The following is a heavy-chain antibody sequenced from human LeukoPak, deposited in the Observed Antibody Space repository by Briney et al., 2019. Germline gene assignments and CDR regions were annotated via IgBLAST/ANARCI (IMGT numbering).Heavy chain of an antibody. V-gene: IGHV3-48*02. CDR2: INRDSTLI. D-gene: IGHD3-3*01. CDR1: GFTFRNYA. Sequence: PGGSLRLSCEISGFTFRNYAMNWVRQAPGKGLEVISHINRDSTLIHYTDSVKGRFITSSDNAQNSLYLQMNNLRDEDTVLYFCVRDHDWAFDLWGQGTMVTVSS. CDR3: VRDHDWAFDL. J-gene: IGHJ3*01.